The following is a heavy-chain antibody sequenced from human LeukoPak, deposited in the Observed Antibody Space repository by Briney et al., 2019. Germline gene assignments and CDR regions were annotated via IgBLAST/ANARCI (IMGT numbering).Heavy chain of an antibody. CDR3: ARDQGYSGYGLADY. CDR1: GFTFSSYS. J-gene: IGHJ4*02. CDR2: ISSSSSYI. D-gene: IGHD5-12*01. Sequence: GGSLRLSCAASGFTFSSYSMNWVRQAPGEGLEWVSSISSSSSYIYYADSVKGRFTISRDNAKNSLYLQMNSLRAEDTAVYYCARDQGYSGYGLADYWGQGTLVTVSS. V-gene: IGHV3-21*01.